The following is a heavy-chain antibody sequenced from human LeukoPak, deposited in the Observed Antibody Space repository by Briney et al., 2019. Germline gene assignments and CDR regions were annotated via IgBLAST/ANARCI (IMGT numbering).Heavy chain of an antibody. J-gene: IGHJ6*02. CDR1: GFTFSSYW. V-gene: IGHV3-7*05. CDR3: ARDPYSSSWSYGMDV. CDR2: IKQDGSEK. D-gene: IGHD6-13*01. Sequence: GGSLRLSCTATGFTFSSYWMSWVRQTPDKGLEWVANIKQDGSEKVYVDSVKGRFTISRDNAKSSLYLQMSGLRAEDTAVYYCARDPYSSSWSYGMDVWGQGTTVTVSS.